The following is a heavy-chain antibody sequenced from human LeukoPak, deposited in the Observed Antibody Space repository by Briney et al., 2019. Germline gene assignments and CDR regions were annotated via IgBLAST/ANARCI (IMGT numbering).Heavy chain of an antibody. V-gene: IGHV3-66*01. CDR1: GFTVSSNS. D-gene: IGHD3-22*01. J-gene: IGHJ4*02. CDR2: IYSGGST. CDR3: ARKHYYDSSGFFPPMDY. Sequence: GGSLSLSCAASGFTVSSNSMSWVRQAPGKGLEWVSDIYSGGSTFYADSVKGRFTISRDNSKNTLYLQMNSLRAEDTAVYYCARKHYYDSSGFFPPMDYWGQGTLVTVSS.